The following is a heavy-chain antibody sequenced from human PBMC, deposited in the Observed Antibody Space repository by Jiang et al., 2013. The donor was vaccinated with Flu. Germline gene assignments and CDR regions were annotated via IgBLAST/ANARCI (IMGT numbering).Heavy chain of an antibody. V-gene: IGHV4-31*03. CDR2: IYYSGST. CDR1: GGSISSGGYY. Sequence: PGLVKPSQTLSLTCTVSGGSISSGGYYWSWIRQHPGKGLEWIGYIYYSGSTYYNPSLKSRVIISVDKSKNQFSLKLRSVTAADTAMYYCARGQSGYCSSTSCYQDWGQGTLVTVSS. D-gene: IGHD2-2*01. J-gene: IGHJ4*02. CDR3: ARGQSGYCSSTSCYQD.